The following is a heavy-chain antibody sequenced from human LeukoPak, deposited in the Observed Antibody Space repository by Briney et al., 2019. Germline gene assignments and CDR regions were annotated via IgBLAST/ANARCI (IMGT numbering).Heavy chain of an antibody. CDR1: GFTFADYA. Sequence: PGGSLKLSCAASGFTFADYAMHWVRQAPGKGLEWVSLISGDGRNTYYADFVRGRYTISRDGSKKSLYLQMISLRTEDTAVYYCAKAPFFDILTGYGGNWFDPWGQGSLVTVSS. V-gene: IGHV3-43*02. CDR3: AKAPFFDILTGYGGNWFDP. CDR2: ISGDGRNT. D-gene: IGHD3-9*01. J-gene: IGHJ5*02.